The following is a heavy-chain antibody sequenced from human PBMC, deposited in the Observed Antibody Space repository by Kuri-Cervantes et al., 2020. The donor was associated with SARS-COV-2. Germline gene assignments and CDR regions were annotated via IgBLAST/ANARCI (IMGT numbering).Heavy chain of an antibody. CDR3: ARDYCSSTSCYVSYYYYGMDV. Sequence: ASVKVSCKASGYTFTGYDINWVRQATGQGPEWMGRIIPILGTANYAQKFQGRVTMTRDTSISTAYMELCRLRSDDTAVYYCARDYCSSTSCYVSYYYYGMDVWGQGTTVTVSS. D-gene: IGHD2-2*01. CDR2: IIPILGTA. J-gene: IGHJ6*02. CDR1: GYTFTGYD. V-gene: IGHV1-2*02.